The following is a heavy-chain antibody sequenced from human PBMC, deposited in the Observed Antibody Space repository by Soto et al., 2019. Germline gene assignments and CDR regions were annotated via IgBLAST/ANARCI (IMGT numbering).Heavy chain of an antibody. D-gene: IGHD5-12*01. CDR1: GYTFTGYY. CDR2: INPNSGGT. V-gene: IGHV1-2*02. J-gene: IGHJ6*03. CDR3: ARAGLIVATGYYYMDV. Sequence: ASVKVSCKASGYTFTGYYMHWVRQAPGQGLEWMGWINPNSGGTNYAQKFQGRVTMTRDTSISTAYMELSRLRSDDTAVYYCARAGLIVATGYYYMDVWGKGTTVTVSS.